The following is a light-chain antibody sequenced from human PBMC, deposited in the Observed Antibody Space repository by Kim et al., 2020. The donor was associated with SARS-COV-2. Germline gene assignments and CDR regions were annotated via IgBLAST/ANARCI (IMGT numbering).Light chain of an antibody. CDR1: TSDFGEYDR. CDR3: SSFTSEASYV. Sequence: QSALTQPPSVSGSPRQSVTISCTGTTSDFGEYDRVSWYQQSPGTAPKLIIYDVIHRPSGVPDRFSGSKSGNTASLTISGLQAEDEADYFCSSFTSEASYVFGTGTKVTVL. V-gene: IGLV2-18*02. J-gene: IGLJ1*01. CDR2: DVI.